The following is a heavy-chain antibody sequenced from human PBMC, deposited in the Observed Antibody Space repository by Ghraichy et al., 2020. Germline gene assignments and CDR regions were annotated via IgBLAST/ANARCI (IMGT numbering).Heavy chain of an antibody. CDR1: GGTFSSYA. Sequence: SVKVSCKASGGTFSSYAISWVRQAPGQGLEWMGGIIPIFGTANYAQKFQGRVTITADESTSTAYMELSSLRSEDTAVYYCAAGDRTLDPYYYYGMDVWGQGTTVTVSS. CDR3: AAGDRTLDPYYYYGMDV. CDR2: IIPIFGTA. V-gene: IGHV1-69*13. J-gene: IGHJ6*02. D-gene: IGHD7-27*01.